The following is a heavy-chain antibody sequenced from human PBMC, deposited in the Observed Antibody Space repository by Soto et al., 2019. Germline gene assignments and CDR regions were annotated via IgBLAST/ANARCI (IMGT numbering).Heavy chain of an antibody. CDR1: GFTFSSYA. CDR2: ISSNGGST. CDR3: ARSLAAAGRHYGMDV. D-gene: IGHD6-13*01. Sequence: HPGGSLRLSCAASGFTFSSYAMHWVRQAPGKGLEYVSAISSNGGSTYYADSVKGRFTISRDNSKNTLYLQMGSLRAEDMAVYYCARSLAAAGRHYGMDVWGQGTTVTVS. J-gene: IGHJ6*02. V-gene: IGHV3-64*02.